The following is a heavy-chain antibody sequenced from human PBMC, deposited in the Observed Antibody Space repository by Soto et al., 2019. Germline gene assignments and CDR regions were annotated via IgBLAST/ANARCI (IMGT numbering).Heavy chain of an antibody. J-gene: IGHJ4*02. CDR3: ARERDYGDSHGTLPDY. CDR2: IYHSGST. V-gene: IGHV4-30-2*01. Sequence: QLQLQESGSGLVKPSQTLSLTCAVSGGSISSGGYSWSWIRQPPGKGLEWIGYIYHSGSTYYNPSLKRRVTISVDRSKNQFSLKLSSVTAADTAVYYCARERDYGDSHGTLPDYWGQGTLVTVSS. CDR1: GGSISSGGYS. D-gene: IGHD4-17*01.